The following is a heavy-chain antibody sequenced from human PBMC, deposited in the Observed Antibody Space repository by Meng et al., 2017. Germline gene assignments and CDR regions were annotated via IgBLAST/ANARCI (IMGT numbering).Heavy chain of an antibody. V-gene: IGHV3-53*01. D-gene: IGHD2-15*01. CDR1: GFTVSSNY. CDR3: ASDGYCSGGSCYSFDY. CDR2: IYSGGST. Sequence: GESLKISCAASGFTVSSNYMSWVRQAPGKGPEWVSVIYSGGSTYYADSVKGRFTISRDNSKNTLYLQMNSLRAEDTAVYYCASDGYCSGGSCYSFDYWGQGTLVTVSS. J-gene: IGHJ4*02.